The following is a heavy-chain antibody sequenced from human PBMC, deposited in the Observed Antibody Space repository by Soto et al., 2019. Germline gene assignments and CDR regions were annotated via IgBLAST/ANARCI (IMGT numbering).Heavy chain of an antibody. V-gene: IGHV3-30*18. Sequence: GGSLRLSCAASGFTFSSYGMHWVRQAPGKGLEWVAVISYDGSNKYYADSVKGRFTISRDNSKNTLYLQMNSLRAEDTAVYYCAKEGEDIVVVVAATPHREFDYWGQGTLVTVSS. D-gene: IGHD2-15*01. CDR2: ISYDGSNK. CDR3: AKEGEDIVVVVAATPHREFDY. CDR1: GFTFSSYG. J-gene: IGHJ4*02.